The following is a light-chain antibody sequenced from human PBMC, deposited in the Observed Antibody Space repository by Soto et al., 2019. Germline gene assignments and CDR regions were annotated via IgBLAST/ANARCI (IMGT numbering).Light chain of an antibody. CDR1: QSVSSSY. Sequence: EIVLTQSPGTLSLSPGERVTLSCRASQSVSSSYLAWYQQKPGQAPRLLIYGASTRATGIPDRFSGSGSGTDFTLTISRLEPEDFAVYYCQQYAGSPTFGGGTKVEIK. CDR3: QQYAGSPT. J-gene: IGKJ4*01. V-gene: IGKV3-20*01. CDR2: GAS.